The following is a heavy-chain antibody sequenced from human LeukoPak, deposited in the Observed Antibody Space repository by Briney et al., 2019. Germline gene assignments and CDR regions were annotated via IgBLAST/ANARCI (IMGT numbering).Heavy chain of an antibody. CDR1: GYTFTNYY. CDR2: INPNSGAT. J-gene: IGHJ4*02. CDR3: ARDYGSGWYNY. Sequence: GASVEVSCKASGYTFTNYYMNWVRQAPGQGLEWMGRINPNSGATNYAQKFQGRVTMTRDTSISTAYMELSRLRSDDTAVYHCARDYGSGWYNYWGQGTLVTVSS. D-gene: IGHD6-19*01. V-gene: IGHV1-2*06.